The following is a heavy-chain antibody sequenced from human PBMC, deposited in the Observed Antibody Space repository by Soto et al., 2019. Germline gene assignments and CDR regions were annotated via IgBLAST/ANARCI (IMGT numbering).Heavy chain of an antibody. CDR1: VFAFRSYE. V-gene: IGHV3-48*03. D-gene: IGHD3-22*01. J-gene: IGHJ4*02. Sequence: QPGGSLRLSCSASVFAFRSYEMNWFRQAPGKGLEWVSYITGSGSTKYYADSVKGRFTISRDNAKNSLYLQMNSLRAEDTAVYYCARVYDNSGYYYVFGYWGQGTPVTVSS. CDR3: ARVYDNSGYYYVFGY. CDR2: ITGSGSTK.